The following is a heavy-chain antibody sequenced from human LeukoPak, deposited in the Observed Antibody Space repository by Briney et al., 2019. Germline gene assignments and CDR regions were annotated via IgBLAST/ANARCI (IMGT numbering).Heavy chain of an antibody. Sequence: PGGSLRLSCAASGFTVSSNYMSWVRQAPGKGLEWVSVIYSGGSTYYTDSVKGRFTISRDNSKNTLYLQMNSLRAEDTAVYYCAKGSGYDPLDYWGQGTLVTVSS. CDR3: AKGSGYDPLDY. J-gene: IGHJ4*02. D-gene: IGHD5-12*01. CDR1: GFTVSSNY. CDR2: IYSGGST. V-gene: IGHV3-53*01.